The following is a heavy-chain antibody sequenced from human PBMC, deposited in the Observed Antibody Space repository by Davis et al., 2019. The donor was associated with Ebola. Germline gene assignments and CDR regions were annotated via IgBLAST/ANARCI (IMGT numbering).Heavy chain of an antibody. Sequence: PGGSLRLSCAASGFTFSSYGMHWVRQAPGKGLEWVSAISGSGGSTYYADSVKGRFTISRDNAKNSLYLQMNSLRDEDTAVYYCARHVDTAMVRTPSMDVWGQGTTVTVSS. D-gene: IGHD5-18*01. V-gene: IGHV3-23*01. J-gene: IGHJ6*02. CDR1: GFTFSSYG. CDR3: ARHVDTAMVRTPSMDV. CDR2: ISGSGGST.